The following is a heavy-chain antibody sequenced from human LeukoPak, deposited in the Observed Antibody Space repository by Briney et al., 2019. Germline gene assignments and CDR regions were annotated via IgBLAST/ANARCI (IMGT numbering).Heavy chain of an antibody. D-gene: IGHD1-14*01. CDR2: LDPEGGGL. CDR3: ATVFPERGYYYMDV. V-gene: IGHV1-24*01. Sequence: ASVKVSCKVSGNSLIYLSMHWVRQAPGKGLEWLGGLDPEGGGLIYAQHLQGRVIMTEDTSTDTGYMELRSLKSEDTGVYYCATVFPERGYYYMDVWGTGTTVTVSS. CDR1: GNSLIYLS. J-gene: IGHJ6*03.